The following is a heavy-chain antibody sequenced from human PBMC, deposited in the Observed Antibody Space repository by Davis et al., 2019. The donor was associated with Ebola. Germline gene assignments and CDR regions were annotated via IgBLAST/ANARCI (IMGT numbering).Heavy chain of an antibody. V-gene: IGHV3-15*07. D-gene: IGHD3-22*01. Sequence: GESLKISCAASGFTFSSYSMNWVRQAPGKGLEWVGRIKSKTDGGTTDYAAPVKGRFTISRDDSKNTLYLQMNSLKTEDTAVYYCTTDAEDDSSGYWNFGYWGQGTLVTVSS. CDR1: GFTFSSYS. J-gene: IGHJ4*02. CDR3: TTDAEDDSSGYWNFGY. CDR2: IKSKTDGGTT.